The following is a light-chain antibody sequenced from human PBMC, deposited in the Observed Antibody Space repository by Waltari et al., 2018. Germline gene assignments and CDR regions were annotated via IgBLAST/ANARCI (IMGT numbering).Light chain of an antibody. Sequence: EIVLTQSPGTLPLSPVEGTTLSCRASQSVSRTLAWYQQKAGQAPRLLIYDASSRATDIPDRFSGSGSGTDFSLTISRLEPEDFAVYYCQKYGTHPATFGQGTRVEIK. CDR3: QKYGTHPAT. CDR2: DAS. J-gene: IGKJ1*01. V-gene: IGKV3-20*01. CDR1: QSVSRT.